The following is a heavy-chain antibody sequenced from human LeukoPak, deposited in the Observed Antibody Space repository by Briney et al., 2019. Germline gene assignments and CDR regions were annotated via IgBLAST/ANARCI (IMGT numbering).Heavy chain of an antibody. V-gene: IGHV4-39*01. J-gene: IGHJ4*02. Sequence: PSESLSLTCTVSGGSINNDNYYWGWIRQSPGKGLEWTGNIYYSGNSGNTYYNPSLKSRVTISVDTAKNQFSLNLSSVTAADTALYYCARLRDTGGYYFYYYFDSWGLGTLVSVSS. CDR3: ARLRDTGGYYFYYYFDS. CDR1: GGSINNDNYY. D-gene: IGHD3-22*01. CDR2: IYYSGNSGNT.